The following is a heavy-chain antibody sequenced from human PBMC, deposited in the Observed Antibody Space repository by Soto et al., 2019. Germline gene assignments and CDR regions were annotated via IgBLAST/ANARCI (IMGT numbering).Heavy chain of an antibody. CDR1: GVTFSGSA. CDR2: IRSKANSYAT. J-gene: IGHJ4*02. D-gene: IGHD6-6*01. V-gene: IGHV3-73*01. Sequence: GGSLRLSCAASGVTFSGSAIHWVRQAFGKGLEWVGRIRSKANSYATAYAASVKGRFTISRDDSKNTAYLQMNSLKTEDTAVYYCTRRSSSSQTDYWGQGTLVTVSS. CDR3: TRRSSSSQTDY.